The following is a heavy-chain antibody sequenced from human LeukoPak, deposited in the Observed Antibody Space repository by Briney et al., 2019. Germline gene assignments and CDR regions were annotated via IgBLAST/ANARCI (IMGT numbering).Heavy chain of an antibody. Sequence: SSDTLPLTCTVSGGSISSSSYSWGWIRQPPGKGLEWIGSIYYSGSTYYNPSLKSRVTISVDTSKNQFSLKLSSVTAADTAVYYCARAGTTGTTAGRYYFDYWGQGTLVTVSS. V-gene: IGHV4-39*01. CDR1: GGSISSSSYS. CDR3: ARAGTTGTTAGRYYFDY. D-gene: IGHD1-1*01. J-gene: IGHJ4*02. CDR2: IYYSGST.